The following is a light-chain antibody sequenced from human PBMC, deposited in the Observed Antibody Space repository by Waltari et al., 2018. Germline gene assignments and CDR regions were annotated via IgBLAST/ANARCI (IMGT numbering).Light chain of an antibody. CDR2: AAS. V-gene: IGKV1-6*01. CDR3: LQDHGYPRT. CDR1: QGVSNE. Sequence: AIQMTQSPSSLPASVGDRVTITCRASQGVSNELGWYQQRPGKAPSLLIYAASNLQGGVPSRFSGSGSGTDFTLTINSLQPEDFATYYCLQDHGYPRTFGQGTKLEIK. J-gene: IGKJ2*01.